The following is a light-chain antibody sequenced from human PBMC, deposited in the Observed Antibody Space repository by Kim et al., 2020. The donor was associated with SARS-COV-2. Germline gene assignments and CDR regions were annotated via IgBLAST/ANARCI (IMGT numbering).Light chain of an antibody. J-gene: IGKJ1*01. Sequence: DIQMTQSPSSLSASVGDRVTITCRASQDIRNHLAWYQQRPGKVPKLLIYAASALHSGVPSRFGGSGSGTDFTLTITSLQPEDVVTYYCQKYDSVPWTFGPGTKVDIK. CDR3: QKYDSVPWT. CDR1: QDIRNH. CDR2: AAS. V-gene: IGKV1-27*01.